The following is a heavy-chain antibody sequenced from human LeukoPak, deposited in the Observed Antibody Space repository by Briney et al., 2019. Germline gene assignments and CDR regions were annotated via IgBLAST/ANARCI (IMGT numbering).Heavy chain of an antibody. CDR3: ARRPEAVRGVRDYYYYMDV. CDR2: ISGSGGST. CDR1: GFTFSSYA. V-gene: IGHV3-23*01. D-gene: IGHD3-10*01. J-gene: IGHJ6*03. Sequence: GGSLRLSCAASGFTFSSYAMSWVRQAPGKGLEWVSAISGSGGSTYYADSVKGRFTISRDNSKNTLYLQMGSLRAEDMAVYYCARRPEAVRGVRDYYYYMDVWGKGTTVTVSS.